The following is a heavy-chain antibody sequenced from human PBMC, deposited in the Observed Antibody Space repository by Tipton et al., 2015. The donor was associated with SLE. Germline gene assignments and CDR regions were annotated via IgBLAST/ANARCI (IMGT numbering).Heavy chain of an antibody. CDR3: ARHARFGIWSGYLDY. Sequence: TLSLTCAVYGGSISSSSSYYWAWIRQPPGKGVEWIGEINHRGSTNYNPSLKSRVTISVDTSKNQFSLKLRSVTAADTAVYYCARHARFGIWSGYLDYWGQGTLVTVSS. J-gene: IGHJ4*02. V-gene: IGHV4-34*01. CDR2: INHRGST. D-gene: IGHD3-3*01. CDR1: GGSISSSSSYY.